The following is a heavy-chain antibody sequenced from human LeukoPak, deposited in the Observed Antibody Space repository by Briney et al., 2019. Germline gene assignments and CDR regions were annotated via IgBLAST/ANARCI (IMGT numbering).Heavy chain of an antibody. D-gene: IGHD5-18*01. CDR3: AREPAHGPDTAMS. Sequence: PGRSLRLSCAASGFTFSSYAMHWVRQAPGKGLEWVAVISYDGSNKYYADSVKGRFTISRDNSKNTLYLRMNSLRAEDTAVYYCAREPAHGPDTAMSWGQGTLVTVSS. V-gene: IGHV3-30-3*01. CDR1: GFTFSSYA. J-gene: IGHJ4*02. CDR2: ISYDGSNK.